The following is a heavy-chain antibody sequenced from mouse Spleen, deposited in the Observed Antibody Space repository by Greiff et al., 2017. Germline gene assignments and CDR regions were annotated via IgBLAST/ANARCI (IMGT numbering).Heavy chain of an antibody. CDR3: ARRREDWYFDV. CDR2: IYPSDSET. J-gene: IGHJ1*01. V-gene: IGHV1-61*01. CDR1: GYTFTSYW. Sequence: QVHVKQPGAELVRPGSSVKLSCKASGYTFTSYWMDWVKQRPGQGLEWIGNIYPSDSETHYNQKFKDKATLTVDKSSSTAYMQLSSLTSEDSAVYYCARRREDWYFDVWGAGTTVTVSS.